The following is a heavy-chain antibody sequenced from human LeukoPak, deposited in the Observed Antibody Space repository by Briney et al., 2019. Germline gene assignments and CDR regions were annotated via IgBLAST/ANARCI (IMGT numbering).Heavy chain of an antibody. V-gene: IGHV3-21*01. CDR1: GFTFRSNS. Sequence: GGCLRLSCAASGFTFRSNSMKWVRQAPGKGLEWVSSISSSSTYIFYADSVKGRFTISRDNAKKSLYLQRNSLRAEDTAVYYGARDRGAMWYDTSGFAFDIWGQGTMVTVSS. D-gene: IGHD3-22*01. CDR2: ISSSSTYI. J-gene: IGHJ3*02. CDR3: ARDRGAMWYDTSGFAFDI.